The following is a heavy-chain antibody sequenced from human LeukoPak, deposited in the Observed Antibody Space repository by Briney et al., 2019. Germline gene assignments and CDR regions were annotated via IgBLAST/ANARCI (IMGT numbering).Heavy chain of an antibody. CDR1: GYTFTGYY. Sequence: ASVKVSCKTSGYTFTGYYMHWVRQAPGQGLEWMGWINPNSGGTNYAQKFQGRVTMTRDTSISTSYMELSRLRSDDTAVYYCARDNSGWYHAYWGQGTLVTVSS. CDR2: INPNSGGT. D-gene: IGHD6-19*01. CDR3: ARDNSGWYHAY. J-gene: IGHJ4*02. V-gene: IGHV1-2*02.